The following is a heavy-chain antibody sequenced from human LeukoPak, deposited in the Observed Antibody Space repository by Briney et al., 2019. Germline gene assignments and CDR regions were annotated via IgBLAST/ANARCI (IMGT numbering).Heavy chain of an antibody. J-gene: IGHJ6*02. V-gene: IGHV3-30*03. CDR1: GFTFSSYG. Sequence: PGRSLRLSCAASGFTFSSYGMHWVRQAPGKGLEWVAVISYDGSNKYYADPVKGRFTISRDNSKNTLYLQMNSLRAEDTAVYYCAREKTSVIFRNYYYYGMDVWGQGTTVTVSS. CDR3: AREKTSVIFRNYYYYGMDV. D-gene: IGHD2/OR15-2a*01. CDR2: ISYDGSNK.